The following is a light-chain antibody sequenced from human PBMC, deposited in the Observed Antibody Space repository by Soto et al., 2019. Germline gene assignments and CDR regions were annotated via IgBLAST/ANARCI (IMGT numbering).Light chain of an antibody. CDR2: EVS. J-gene: IGLJ3*02. CDR1: SSDVGGYND. V-gene: IGLV2-14*01. CDR3: SSYTRSSTRV. Sequence: QSALTQPASVSGSPGQSITISCTGTSSDVGGYNDVSWYQQHPGKAPKLMIYEVSNRPSGVSNRFSGSKSGNTASLTISGLQAEDEADYYCSSYTRSSTRVFGGGTQLTVL.